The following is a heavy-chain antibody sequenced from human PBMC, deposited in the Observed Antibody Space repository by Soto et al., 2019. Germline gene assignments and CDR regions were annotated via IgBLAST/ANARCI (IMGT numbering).Heavy chain of an antibody. V-gene: IGHV3-11*01. D-gene: IGHD1-26*01. CDR2: ISSSGSTI. Sequence: GGSLRLSCAASGFTFSDYYMSWIRQAPGKGLEWVSYISSSGSTIYYADSVKGRFTISRDNAKNSLYLQMNSLRAEDTAVYYCASQPELKATDYYYYMEVWGKGTTVTVSS. CDR1: GFTFSDYY. CDR3: ASQPELKATDYYYYMEV. J-gene: IGHJ6*03.